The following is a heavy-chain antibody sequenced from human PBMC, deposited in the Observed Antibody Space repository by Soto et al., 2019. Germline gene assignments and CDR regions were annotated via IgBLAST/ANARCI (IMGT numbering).Heavy chain of an antibody. CDR2: IYDSGTT. D-gene: IGHD2-15*01. Sequence: QVQLQESGPGLVKPSETLSLTCTVSGVSISNYYWSWVPQPPGKGLEWIGYIYDSGTTNSNPSHTSRVTVSVDTSTNQFSLRLTSVTAEDTAVYYCAAAPRYWGQGTLVTVSS. CDR3: AAAPRY. CDR1: GVSISNYY. V-gene: IGHV4-59*01. J-gene: IGHJ4*02.